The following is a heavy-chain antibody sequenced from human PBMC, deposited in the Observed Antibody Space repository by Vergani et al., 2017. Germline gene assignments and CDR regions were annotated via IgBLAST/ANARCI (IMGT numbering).Heavy chain of an antibody. V-gene: IGHV4-38-2*02. D-gene: IGHD3-9*01. CDR2: IYHIGST. Sequence: QVQLQESGPGLVKPSETLSLTCTVSGYSISSGYYWGWIRQPPGKGLEWIGSIYHIGSTYYNPSLKSRVTISVDTSKNQFSLKLSSVTAADTAVYYCARVKYYDILTGSRPGGFDPWGQGTLVTVSS. CDR3: ARVKYYDILTGSRPGGFDP. CDR1: GYSISSGYY. J-gene: IGHJ5*02.